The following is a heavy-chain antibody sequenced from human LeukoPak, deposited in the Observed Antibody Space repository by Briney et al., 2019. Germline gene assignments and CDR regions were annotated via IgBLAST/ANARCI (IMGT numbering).Heavy chain of an antibody. CDR3: ARSSGYYYVGYFNY. D-gene: IGHD3-22*01. J-gene: IGHJ4*02. CDR1: GGSISSDY. Sequence: SETLSLTCTACGGSISSDYWSWIRQPPGGGLEWSGYIYYSGSTNYNPSLKSRVTISVDTSKNHLSLRLSPVIAADTAVYYCARSSGYYYVGYFNYWGQGTLVTVSS. CDR2: IYYSGST. V-gene: IGHV4-59*01.